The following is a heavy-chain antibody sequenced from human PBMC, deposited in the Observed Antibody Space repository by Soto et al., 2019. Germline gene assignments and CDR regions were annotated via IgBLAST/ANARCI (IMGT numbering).Heavy chain of an antibody. CDR2: IYHGGST. Sequence: PSETLSLTCAVSGGSISSSNWWSWVRQPPGKGLEWIGEIYHGGSTNYNPSLKSRVTISVDKSKNQFSLKLSSVTAADTAVYYCASSGIAAAGNDYWGQGTLVTVSS. CDR3: ASSGIAAAGNDY. D-gene: IGHD6-13*01. CDR1: GGSISSSNW. V-gene: IGHV4-4*02. J-gene: IGHJ4*02.